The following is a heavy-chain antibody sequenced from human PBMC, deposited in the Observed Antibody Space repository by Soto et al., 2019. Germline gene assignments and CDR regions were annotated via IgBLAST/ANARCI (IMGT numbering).Heavy chain of an antibody. CDR2: ISSNSAYI. J-gene: IGHJ5*02. CDR3: TRDASRDSSARGWFDP. V-gene: IGHV3-21*01. D-gene: IGHD6-13*01. CDR1: GFTFRSFT. Sequence: GGSLGLSCSASGFTFRSFTMNWVRKAPGKGLEWVSTISSNSAYIYYTDALRGRFTISRDNAKNSLHLQMNSLRAEDTAVYYCTRDASRDSSARGWFDPWGPGNLVTVSS.